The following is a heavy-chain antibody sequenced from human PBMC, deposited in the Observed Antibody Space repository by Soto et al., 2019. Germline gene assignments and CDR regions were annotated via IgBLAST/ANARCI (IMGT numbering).Heavy chain of an antibody. V-gene: IGHV5-51*01. CDR2: TYPSDSDT. Sequence: LGESLKISCKGSGYSFTSYWIGWVRQMPGKGLEWMGITYPSDSDTKYSPSFQGQVTISADKSINTAYLQWSSLKASDTAMYYCARPPYSGSYYYFDHWGQGTLVTVSS. J-gene: IGHJ4*02. CDR1: GYSFTSYW. D-gene: IGHD1-26*01. CDR3: ARPPYSGSYYYFDH.